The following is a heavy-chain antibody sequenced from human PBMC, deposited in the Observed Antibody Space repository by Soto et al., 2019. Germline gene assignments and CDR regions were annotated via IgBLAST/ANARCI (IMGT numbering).Heavy chain of an antibody. D-gene: IGHD3-9*01. V-gene: IGHV4-34*01. CDR1: GGSFSGYY. CDR3: ARASRYFHWLRKEGFRY. Sequence: QVQLQQWGAGLLKPSETLSLTCAVYGGSFSGYYWSWIRQPPGKGLEWIGEINHSGSTNYNPSLKSRVTVSADPSKKQFSLQLGSVTAAHTAVYYCARASRYFHWLRKEGFRYWGQGTLVTVSS. CDR2: INHSGST. J-gene: IGHJ4*02.